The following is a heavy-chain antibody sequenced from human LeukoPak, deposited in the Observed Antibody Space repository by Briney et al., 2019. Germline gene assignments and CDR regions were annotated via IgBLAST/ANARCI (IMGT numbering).Heavy chain of an antibody. Sequence: GGSLRLSCAASGFTFSGYGMHWVRLAPGKGLEWVADIWLDGKNGHFAASVKGRFTISRDNSKKTMYLQINSLRAEDTAVYYCARDRHCVNGLCHNSPGMDVWGRGTTVTVSS. CDR3: ARDRHCVNGLCHNSPGMDV. CDR1: GFTFSGYG. J-gene: IGHJ6*02. V-gene: IGHV3-33*01. CDR2: IWLDGKNG. D-gene: IGHD2-8*01.